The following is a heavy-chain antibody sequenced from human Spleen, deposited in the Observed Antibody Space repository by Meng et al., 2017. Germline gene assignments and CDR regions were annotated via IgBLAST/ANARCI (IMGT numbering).Heavy chain of an antibody. CDR2: INHSGRT. D-gene: IGHD4-11*01. Sequence: QVHLQQWGAGLLKPSETLSLTCAVYGASFSGYYWSWIRQSPGKGLEWIGEINHSGRTNYNPSLESRATISVDTSQNNLSLKLSSVTAADSAVYYCARGPTTMAHDFDYWGQGTLVTVSS. J-gene: IGHJ4*02. CDR3: ARGPTTMAHDFDY. V-gene: IGHV4-34*01. CDR1: GASFSGYY.